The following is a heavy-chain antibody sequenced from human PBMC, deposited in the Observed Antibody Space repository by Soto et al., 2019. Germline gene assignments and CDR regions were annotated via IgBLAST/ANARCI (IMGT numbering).Heavy chain of an antibody. J-gene: IGHJ4*02. CDR1: GFTFSSYG. V-gene: IGHV3-30*18. D-gene: IGHD3-10*01. CDR2: ISYDGSNK. Sequence: QVQLVESGGGVVQPGRSLRLSCAASGFTFSSYGMHWVRQAPGKGLEWVAVISYDGSNKYYADSVKGRFTISRDNSKNTLYLQMNSPRAEDTAVYYCAKITMVRGAFDYWGQGTLVTVSS. CDR3: AKITMVRGAFDY.